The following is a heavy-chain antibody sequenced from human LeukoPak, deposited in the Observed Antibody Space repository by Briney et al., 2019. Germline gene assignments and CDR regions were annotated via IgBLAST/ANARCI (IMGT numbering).Heavy chain of an antibody. Sequence: SETLSLTCTVSGGSISSYYWSWIRQPAGKGLEWIGRIYTSGSTNYNPSLKSRVTMSVDTSKNQFSLKLSSVTAADTAVYYCARDYDILTGEPDAFDIWGQGTMVTVSS. D-gene: IGHD3-9*01. V-gene: IGHV4-4*07. CDR1: GGSISSYY. CDR3: ARDYDILTGEPDAFDI. CDR2: IYTSGST. J-gene: IGHJ3*02.